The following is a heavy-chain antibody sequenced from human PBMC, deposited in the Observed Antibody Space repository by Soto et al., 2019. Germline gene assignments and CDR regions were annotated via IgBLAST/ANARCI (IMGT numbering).Heavy chain of an antibody. V-gene: IGHV3-48*03. D-gene: IGHD5-18*01. Sequence: GSLRLSCEASVFSFRSLAMNWVRQAPGRGLEWVSYISDDGASIYYADSLKGRFTISRDNAKNSLSLQMNNLRAEDTAVYYCARENSVQAWLHHFDHWGLGTLVTVS. CDR3: ARENSVQAWLHHFDH. CDR2: ISDDGASI. CDR1: VFSFRSLA. J-gene: IGHJ4*02.